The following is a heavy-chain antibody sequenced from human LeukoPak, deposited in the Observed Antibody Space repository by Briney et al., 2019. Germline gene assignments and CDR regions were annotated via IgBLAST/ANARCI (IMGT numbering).Heavy chain of an antibody. D-gene: IGHD3-22*01. V-gene: IGHV4-30-4*01. J-gene: IGHJ4*02. Sequence: SETLSLTCTVSGGSISSGDYYWSWIRQPPGKGLEWIGYIYYSGSTYYNPSLKSRVTISVDTSKNQFSLKLSSVTAADTAVYYCAREAGVDYYDSRLVSGGYFDYWGQGTLVTVSS. CDR2: IYYSGST. CDR1: GGSISSGDYY. CDR3: AREAGVDYYDSRLVSGGYFDY.